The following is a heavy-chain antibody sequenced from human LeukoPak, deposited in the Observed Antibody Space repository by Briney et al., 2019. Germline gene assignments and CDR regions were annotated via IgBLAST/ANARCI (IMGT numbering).Heavy chain of an antibody. CDR1: GITFRSYG. J-gene: IGHJ5*02. CDR2: ISYDGSHK. V-gene: IGHV3-30*03. Sequence: GGSLRLSCAASGITFRSYGMHWVRQAPGKGLEWVAVISYDGSHKYYADSVKGRFSISRDNSKNTLYLQMNSLRADDTAVYYCARNVFSSWGQGTLVTVSS. CDR3: ARNVFSS.